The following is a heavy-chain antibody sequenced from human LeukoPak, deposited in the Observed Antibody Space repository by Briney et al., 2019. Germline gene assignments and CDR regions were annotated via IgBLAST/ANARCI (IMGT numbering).Heavy chain of an antibody. Sequence: SEALSLTCTVSGGSISSGSYYWSWIRQPAGKGLEWIGRIYTSGSTNYNPSLKSRVTISVDTSKNQFSLKLSSVTAADTAVYYCARERVWRKFGGVSNHYYYYYGMDVWGQGTTVTVSS. J-gene: IGHJ6*02. CDR2: IYTSGST. D-gene: IGHD3-16*01. V-gene: IGHV4-61*02. CDR3: ARERVWRKFGGVSNHYYYYYGMDV. CDR1: GGSISSGSYY.